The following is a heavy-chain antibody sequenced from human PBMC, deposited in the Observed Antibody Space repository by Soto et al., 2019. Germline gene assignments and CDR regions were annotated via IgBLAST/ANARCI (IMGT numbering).Heavy chain of an antibody. J-gene: IGHJ4*02. CDR2: ISYGGVNK. V-gene: IGHV3-30*03. Sequence: QVQLVESGGGVVQPGGSLRLSCAASGFTFSTSGMHWVRQAPGKGLEWMAIISYGGVNKYYADSVTGRFTISRDISESTLYLQMNSLRTEDTAVYYCAREEFEDGRGHFDYWGQGTLVSVSS. CDR3: AREEFEDGRGHFDY. D-gene: IGHD3-22*01. CDR1: GFTFSTSG.